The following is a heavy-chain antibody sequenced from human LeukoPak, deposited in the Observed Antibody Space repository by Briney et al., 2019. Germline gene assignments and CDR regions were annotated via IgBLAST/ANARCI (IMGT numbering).Heavy chain of an antibody. V-gene: IGHV4-59*01. CDR1: GGSISSYY. J-gene: IGHJ4*02. D-gene: IGHD6-13*01. CDR3: AGLAERDLIDY. CDR2: IYYSGST. Sequence: NTSETLSLTCTVSGGSISSYYWSWIRQPPGKGLEWIGYIYYSGSTNYNPSLKSRVTISVDTSKNQFSLKLSSVTAADTAVYYCAGLAERDLIDYWGQGTLVTVSS.